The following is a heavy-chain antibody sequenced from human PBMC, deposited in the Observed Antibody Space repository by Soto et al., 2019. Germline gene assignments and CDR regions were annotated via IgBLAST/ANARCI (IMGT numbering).Heavy chain of an antibody. D-gene: IGHD2-21*01. CDR2: IGQDGSQR. Sequence: LRLSCTASGFTFSNYWMSWVRQAPGKGLEWVANIGQDGSQRNYVDSVKGRFTISRDNAENSLYLQMNSLRAEDTAIYYCASARHIGPWGQGTLVTVSS. J-gene: IGHJ5*02. V-gene: IGHV3-7*01. CDR3: ASARHIGP. CDR1: GFTFSNYW.